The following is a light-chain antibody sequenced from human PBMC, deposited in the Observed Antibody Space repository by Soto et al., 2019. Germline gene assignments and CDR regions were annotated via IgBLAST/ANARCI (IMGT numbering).Light chain of an antibody. CDR3: QQRSNWRVT. CDR2: GAS. CDR1: QSVSNNY. V-gene: IGKV3D-20*02. J-gene: IGKJ4*01. Sequence: EIMLTQSPGTLSLSQGERATLSCRASQSVSNNYLAWYQQKPGQAPRLLIYGASTRATGIPARFSGSGSGTDFTLTISSLEPEDIALYYCQQRSNWRVTFGGGTKVDIK.